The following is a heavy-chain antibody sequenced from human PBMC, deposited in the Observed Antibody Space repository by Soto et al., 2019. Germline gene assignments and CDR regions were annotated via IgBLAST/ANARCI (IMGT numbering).Heavy chain of an antibody. CDR3: AREPYDYVWGSYRPRFDY. CDR1: GGTFGSYA. D-gene: IGHD3-16*02. V-gene: IGHV1-69*13. J-gene: IGHJ4*02. CDR2: IIPIFGTA. Sequence: GASVKVSCKASGGTFGSYAISWVRQAPGQGLEWMGGIIPIFGTANYAQKFQGRVTITADESTSTAYMELSSLRSEDTAVYYCAREPYDYVWGSYRPRFDYWGQGTLVTVSS.